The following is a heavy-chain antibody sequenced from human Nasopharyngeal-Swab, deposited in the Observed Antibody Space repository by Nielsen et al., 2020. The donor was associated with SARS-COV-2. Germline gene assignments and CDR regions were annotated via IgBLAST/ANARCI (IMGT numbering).Heavy chain of an antibody. CDR2: VRSKGNNYAT. CDR1: GFTFSDSA. Sequence: GGSLRPSFAASGFTFSDSAIHWVRQASGKGLEWVGRVRSKGNNYATAYSASVKGRFIIFRDDPTNTAYLQMNSLKTEDTAMYYCTRCGGGCYSGRDYWGQGTLVTVSS. D-gene: IGHD2-15*01. J-gene: IGHJ4*02. CDR3: TRCGGGCYSGRDY. V-gene: IGHV3-73*01.